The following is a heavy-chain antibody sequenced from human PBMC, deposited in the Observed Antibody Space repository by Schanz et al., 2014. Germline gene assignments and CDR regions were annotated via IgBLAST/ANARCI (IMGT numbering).Heavy chain of an antibody. J-gene: IGHJ4*02. Sequence: EVQLVESGGGLVQPGGSLRLSCAASGFIFSNSWMSWVRQAPGKGLEWVGRITNKPNNYNTEYAASVKGRFTISRDDSRNSLYLQMNTLRAEDTAIYYCAKDLAAVGVFDYWGQGSLVTVSP. CDR3: AKDLAAVGVFDY. CDR2: ITNKPNNYNT. CDR1: GFIFSNSW. D-gene: IGHD6-13*01. V-gene: IGHV3-72*01.